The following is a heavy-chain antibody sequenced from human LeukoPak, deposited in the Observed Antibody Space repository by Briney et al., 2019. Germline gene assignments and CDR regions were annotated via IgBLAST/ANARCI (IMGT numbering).Heavy chain of an antibody. CDR1: GFTFSSYG. V-gene: IGHV3-48*04. D-gene: IGHD2-21*02. CDR3: ARGVVTDAFDI. CDR2: ISSSGSTI. J-gene: IGHJ3*02. Sequence: GRSLRLSCAASGFTFSSYGMNWVRQAPGKGLEWVSYISSSGSTIYYADSVKGRFTISRDNAKNSLYLQMNSLRAEDTAVYYCARGVVTDAFDIWGQGTMVTVSS.